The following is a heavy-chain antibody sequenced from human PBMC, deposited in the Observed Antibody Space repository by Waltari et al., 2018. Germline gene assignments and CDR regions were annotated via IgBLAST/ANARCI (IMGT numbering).Heavy chain of an antibody. CDR3: TRGSRSEDSDRGWGTP. J-gene: IGHJ4*02. D-gene: IGHD1-26*01. Sequence: QVQMVQSGAEVKKPGASVKVSCMTSGYTFTGHFIHWVRQAPGEGLEWVGWINPNTGGTNFAQKFQGRVTLTRDTSISTAYMELSGLRSDDTAVYYCTRGSRSEDSDRGWGTPWGQGTLVSVSS. V-gene: IGHV1-2*02. CDR1: GYTFTGHF. CDR2: INPNTGGT.